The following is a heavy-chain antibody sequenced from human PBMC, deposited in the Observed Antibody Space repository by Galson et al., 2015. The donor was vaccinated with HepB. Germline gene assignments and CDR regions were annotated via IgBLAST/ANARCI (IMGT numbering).Heavy chain of an antibody. D-gene: IGHD3-3*01. J-gene: IGHJ4*02. CDR3: TRPYFWSGPHSEPADY. CDR2: IRSKANSYAT. Sequence: SLRLSCAASGFTFSGSAMHWGRQASGKGLEWVGRIRSKANSYATAYAASVKGRFTISRDDSKNTAYLQMNSLKTEDTAVYYCTRPYFWSGPHSEPADYWGQGTLVTVSS. V-gene: IGHV3-73*01. CDR1: GFTFSGSA.